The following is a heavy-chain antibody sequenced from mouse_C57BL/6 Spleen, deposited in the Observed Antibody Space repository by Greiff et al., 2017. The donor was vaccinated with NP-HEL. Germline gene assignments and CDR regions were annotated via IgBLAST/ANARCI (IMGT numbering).Heavy chain of an antibody. D-gene: IGHD1-1*01. CDR2: IYPRSGNT. V-gene: IGHV1-81*01. J-gene: IGHJ1*03. CDR1: GYTFTSYG. CDR3: AREEYYGSSLDV. Sequence: QVQLQQSGAELARPGASVKLSCKASGYTFTSYGISWVKQRTGQGLEWIGEIYPRSGNTYYNEKFKGKATLTADKSASTAYMELSSLTSEDSAVDFCAREEYYGSSLDVWGTGTTVTVSS.